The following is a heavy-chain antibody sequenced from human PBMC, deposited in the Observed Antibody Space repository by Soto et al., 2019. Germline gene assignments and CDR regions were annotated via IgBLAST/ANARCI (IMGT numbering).Heavy chain of an antibody. CDR2: INHSGST. Sequence: SETLSLTCAVYGGSFSGYYWSWIRQPPGKGLEWIGEINHSGSTNYNPSLKSRVTISVDTPKNQFSLKLSSVTAADTAVYYCASYDYYDSSGLDYWGQGTLVTVSS. D-gene: IGHD3-22*01. CDR3: ASYDYYDSSGLDY. CDR1: GGSFSGYY. V-gene: IGHV4-34*01. J-gene: IGHJ4*02.